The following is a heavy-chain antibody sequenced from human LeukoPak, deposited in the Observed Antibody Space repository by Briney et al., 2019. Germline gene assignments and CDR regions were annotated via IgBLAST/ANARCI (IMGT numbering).Heavy chain of an antibody. CDR1: GYTSTSYG. Sequence: ASVKVSCTASGYTSTSYGISWVRQAPGQGLEWMGWTSAYNGNTNYAQKLQGRVTMTTDTSTSTAYMELRSLRSDDTAVYYCARGYCSSTSCYSADWFDPWGQGTLVTVSS. V-gene: IGHV1-18*01. CDR3: ARGYCSSTSCYSADWFDP. CDR2: TSAYNGNT. D-gene: IGHD2-2*01. J-gene: IGHJ5*02.